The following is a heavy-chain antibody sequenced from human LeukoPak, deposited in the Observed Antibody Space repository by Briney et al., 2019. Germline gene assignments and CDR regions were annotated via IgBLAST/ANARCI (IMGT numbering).Heavy chain of an antibody. Sequence: PSETLSLTCAVYGRSFSGYFWSWFRQPPGKGLEWIGEINHSGSTNYNPSLESRVTISEDTSKNQFSLKLSSVTAADTAVYYCARGPPRDFGSSGFYFNYWGQGTLVTVSS. D-gene: IGHD3-22*01. J-gene: IGHJ4*02. CDR3: ARGPPRDFGSSGFYFNY. CDR1: GRSFSGYF. V-gene: IGHV4-34*01. CDR2: INHSGST.